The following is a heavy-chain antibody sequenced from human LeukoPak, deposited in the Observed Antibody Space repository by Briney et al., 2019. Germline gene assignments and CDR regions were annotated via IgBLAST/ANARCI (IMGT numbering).Heavy chain of an antibody. Sequence: SETLSLTCAVYGGSFSGYYWSWIRQPPGEGLEWIGEINHSGSTNYNPSLKSRVTISVDTSKNQFSLKLSSVTAADTAVYYCARGPGIAAALDYWGQETWSPSPQ. CDR3: ARGPGIAAALDY. D-gene: IGHD6-13*01. CDR1: GGSFSGYY. CDR2: INHSGST. J-gene: IGHJ4*01. V-gene: IGHV4-34*01.